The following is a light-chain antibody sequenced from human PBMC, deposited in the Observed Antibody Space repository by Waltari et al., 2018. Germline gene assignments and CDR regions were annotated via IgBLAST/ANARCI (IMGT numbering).Light chain of an antibody. CDR1: QSVRSID. CDR2: DAS. Sequence: EVVLTQSPGTLSLSPGERATLSCKTSQSVRSIDLAWYQQRSGQAPRLLIYDASRRATGIPDRFSGSGSGTDFTLTISRLEPEDFAVYYCQHYGIPTTFGPGTKVDI. CDR3: QHYGIPTT. J-gene: IGKJ3*01. V-gene: IGKV3-20*01.